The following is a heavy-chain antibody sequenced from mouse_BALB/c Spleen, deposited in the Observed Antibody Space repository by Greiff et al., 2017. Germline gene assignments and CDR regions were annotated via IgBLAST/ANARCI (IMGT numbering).Heavy chain of an antibody. CDR3: ARSRGEITPFDY. CDR1: GYTFTSYW. CDR2: IYPGDGDT. V-gene: IGHV1-87*01. Sequence: QVQLQQSGAELARPGASVKLSCKASGYTFTSYWMQWVKQRPGQGLEWIGAIYPGDGDTRYTQKFKGKATLTADKSSSTAYMQLSSLASEDSAVYYCARSRGEITPFDYWGQGTTLTVSS. J-gene: IGHJ2*01. D-gene: IGHD2-4*01.